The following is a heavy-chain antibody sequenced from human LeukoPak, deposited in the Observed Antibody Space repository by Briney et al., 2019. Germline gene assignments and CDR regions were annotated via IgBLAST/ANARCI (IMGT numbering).Heavy chain of an antibody. CDR1: GFTFSSYS. J-gene: IGHJ4*02. V-gene: IGHV3-23*01. D-gene: IGHD6-13*01. Sequence: GGSLRLSCAASGFTFSSYSMNWVRQAPGKGLEWVSVISGSGSSTYYADSVRGRFTISRDNSKNTLYLQMNSLRAEDTAVYYCATSFGPVIAAAGTGADWGQGTLVTVSS. CDR2: ISGSGSST. CDR3: ATSFGPVIAAAGTGAD.